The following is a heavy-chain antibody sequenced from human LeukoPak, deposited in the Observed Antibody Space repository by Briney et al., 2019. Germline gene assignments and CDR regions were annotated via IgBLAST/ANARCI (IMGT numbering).Heavy chain of an antibody. CDR1: GGSMSGYY. CDR2: IHYSGTT. D-gene: IGHD5-12*01. V-gene: IGHV4-59*01. CDR3: ARRRVYSGSGEFDY. J-gene: IGHJ4*02. Sequence: SETLSLTCTVSGGSMSGYYWSWIRQPPGKGLEWIGYIHYSGTTNYNPSLKSRVTISLDTSRNQFSLKLRSVTTADTAVYYCARRRVYSGSGEFDYWGQGTLVTVSS.